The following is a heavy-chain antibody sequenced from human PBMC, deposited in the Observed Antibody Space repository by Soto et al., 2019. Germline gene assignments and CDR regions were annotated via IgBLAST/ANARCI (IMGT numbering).Heavy chain of an antibody. Sequence: QVQLVESGGGVVQPGRSLRLSCAASGFTFSSYAMHWVRQAPGKGLEWVAVISYDGSNKYYADSVKGRFTISRDNSKNTLYLQMNSLRAEDTAVYYCARDHVAAAYIYSGFDPWGQGTLVTVSS. D-gene: IGHD6-13*01. V-gene: IGHV3-30-3*01. CDR2: ISYDGSNK. CDR1: GFTFSSYA. CDR3: ARDHVAAAYIYSGFDP. J-gene: IGHJ5*02.